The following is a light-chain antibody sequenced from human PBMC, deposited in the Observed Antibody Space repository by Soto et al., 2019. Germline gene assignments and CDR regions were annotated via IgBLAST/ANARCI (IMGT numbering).Light chain of an antibody. J-gene: IGKJ1*01. CDR3: LQDYNYPWT. CDR2: GAT. Sequence: QMTQSPSSLSASVGDRVTISCRASQGISNYLAWYQQRPGKAPKLLIFGATTLQSGVPSRLSASGSGPDFTLTISSLQPEDFATYYCLQDYNYPWTFGQGTKVDIK. V-gene: IGKV1-6*01. CDR1: QGISNY.